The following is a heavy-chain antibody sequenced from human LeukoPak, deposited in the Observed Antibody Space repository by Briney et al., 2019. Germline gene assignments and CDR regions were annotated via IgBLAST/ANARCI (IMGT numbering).Heavy chain of an antibody. Sequence: PGGSLRLSCAASGFTFSNAWMSWVRQAPGKGLEWVGRIKSKTDGGTTDYAAPVKGRFTISRDDSKNTLYLQMNSLKTEDTAVYYCQGRRDFWSGYAFDYWGQGTLVTISS. J-gene: IGHJ4*02. V-gene: IGHV3-15*01. CDR1: GFTFSNAW. D-gene: IGHD3-3*01. CDR2: IKSKTDGGTT. CDR3: QGRRDFWSGYAFDY.